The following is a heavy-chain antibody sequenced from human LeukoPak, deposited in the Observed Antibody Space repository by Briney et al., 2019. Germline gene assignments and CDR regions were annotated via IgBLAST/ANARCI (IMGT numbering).Heavy chain of an antibody. Sequence: SETLSLTCTVSGGSISSSSYYWGWIRQPPGMGLEWIGSIYNSGDTYYNPSLKSRLTISVDTSKNQFSLKLSSVTAADTAVYYCAGMRITTPTVRTLDYWGQGTLVTVSS. CDR1: GGSISSSSYY. CDR3: AGMRITTPTVRTLDY. V-gene: IGHV4-39*07. J-gene: IGHJ4*02. D-gene: IGHD1-14*01. CDR2: IYNSGDT.